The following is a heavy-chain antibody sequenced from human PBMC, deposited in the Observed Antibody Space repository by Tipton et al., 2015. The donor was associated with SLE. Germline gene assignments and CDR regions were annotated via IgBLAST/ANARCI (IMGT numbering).Heavy chain of an antibody. Sequence: TLSLTCTVSGGSISSYYWSWIRQPPGKGLEWIGYNYYSGSTNYNPSLKSRVTISVDTSKNQFSLKLSSVTAADTAVYYCASYGVALDYWGQGTLVTASS. D-gene: IGHD3-3*01. CDR1: GGSISSYY. J-gene: IGHJ4*02. V-gene: IGHV4-59*01. CDR2: NYYSGST. CDR3: ASYGVALDY.